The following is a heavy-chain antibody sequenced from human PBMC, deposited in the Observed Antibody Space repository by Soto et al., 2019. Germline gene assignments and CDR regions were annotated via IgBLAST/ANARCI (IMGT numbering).Heavy chain of an antibody. CDR2: INTYNSDT. CDR3: VRDERDSCRGGNCFDFDY. J-gene: IGHJ4*02. V-gene: IGHV1-18*04. CDR1: GYAFTSYG. Sequence: QVHLVQSGAEVKKPGASVKVSCKASGYAFTSYGMSWVRQAPGQGLEWMGWINTYNSDTNSAPRLQGRITMTTDTSTRTAYMELRSLTSDATAVYYCVRDERDSCRGGNCFDFDYWGQGTLVSVSS. D-gene: IGHD2-15*01.